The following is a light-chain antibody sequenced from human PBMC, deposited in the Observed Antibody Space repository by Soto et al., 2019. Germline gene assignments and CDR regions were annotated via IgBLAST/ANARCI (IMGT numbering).Light chain of an antibody. J-gene: IGKJ2*01. CDR3: QHYGTSPPYT. CDR1: QSVSSSD. CDR2: GAS. Sequence: EIVLTQSPGTLSLSPGEWATLSCRASQSVSSSDLAWYQQKPGQPPRLLISGASSRATGFPGRFSGSGSGTDFTLTISRLESEDFAVYYCQHYGTSPPYTFGQGTKLEIK. V-gene: IGKV3-20*01.